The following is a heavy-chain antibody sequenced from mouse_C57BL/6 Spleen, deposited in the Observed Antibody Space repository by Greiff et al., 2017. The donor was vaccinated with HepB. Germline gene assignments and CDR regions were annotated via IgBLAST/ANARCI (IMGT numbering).Heavy chain of an antibody. CDR3: TTGYYGSSDY. V-gene: IGHV14-4*01. J-gene: IGHJ2*01. Sequence: EVQLQQSGAELVRPGASVKLSCTASGFNIKDDYMHWVKQRPEQGLEWIGWIDPENGDTEYASKFQGKATITADISSNTAYLQLSSLTSEDTAVYYCTTGYYGSSDYWGQGTTLTVSS. D-gene: IGHD1-1*01. CDR2: IDPENGDT. CDR1: GFNIKDDY.